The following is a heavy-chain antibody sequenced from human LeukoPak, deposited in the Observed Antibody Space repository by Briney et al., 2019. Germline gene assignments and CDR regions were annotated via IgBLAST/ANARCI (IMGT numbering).Heavy chain of an antibody. CDR3: ARTQSQSGSYRYYYGY. D-gene: IGHD1-26*01. CDR1: GASVGSAGYH. Sequence: SETLSLTCSVSGASVGSAGYHWSWIRQPPGGGLEWVGYVYYVSSTNYNPSLKSRVTMSVDPSRNQFSLKLNSVTAADTAVYYCARTQSQSGSYRYYYGYWGQGTPVNVSS. V-gene: IGHV4-61*08. J-gene: IGHJ4*02. CDR2: VYYVSST.